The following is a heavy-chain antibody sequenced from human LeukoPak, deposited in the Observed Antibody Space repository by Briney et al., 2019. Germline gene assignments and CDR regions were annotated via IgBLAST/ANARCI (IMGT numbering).Heavy chain of an antibody. CDR1: GFTFSNYW. CDR2: IKQDGTEK. Sequence: QPGGSLRLSCAASGFTFSNYWMTWVRQAPGKGLEWVANIKQDGTEKYYVDSVKGRFTISRDNAENSLYLQMNSLRAEDTAVYYCTRDTGRPGGTCYSFYDYWGQGTLVTVSS. J-gene: IGHJ4*02. D-gene: IGHD2-15*01. V-gene: IGHV3-7*01. CDR3: TRDTGRPGGTCYSFYDY.